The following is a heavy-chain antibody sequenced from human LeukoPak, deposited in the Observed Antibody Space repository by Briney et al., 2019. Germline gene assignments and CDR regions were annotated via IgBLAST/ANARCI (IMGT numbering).Heavy chain of an antibody. J-gene: IGHJ6*02. D-gene: IGHD1-26*01. V-gene: IGHV3-21*01. CDR3: ARAQAEYSGSFLGYYYYGMDV. CDR2: ISSSSSYI. Sequence: PGGSLRLSCAASGFTFSSYSMNWVRQAPGKGLEWFSSISSSSSYIYYADSVKGRFTISRDNAKNSLYLQMNSLRAEDTAVYYCARAQAEYSGSFLGYYYYGMDVWGQGTTVTVSS. CDR1: GFTFSSYS.